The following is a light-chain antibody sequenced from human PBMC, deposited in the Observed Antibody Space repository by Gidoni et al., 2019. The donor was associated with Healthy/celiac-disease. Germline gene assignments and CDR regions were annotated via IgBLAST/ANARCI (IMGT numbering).Light chain of an antibody. Sequence: DIVMTQSPDSLAVSLGERATINCKSSQSVLYSSNKKNYLAWYQQKPGQPPKLLIYWASTRESGVPDRFSGSGSGTDFTLTISSLQAEDVAVYYCQQYYSTPRGTFGPGTKVDIK. CDR3: QQYYSTPRGT. CDR1: QSVLYSSNKKNY. J-gene: IGKJ3*01. CDR2: WAS. V-gene: IGKV4-1*01.